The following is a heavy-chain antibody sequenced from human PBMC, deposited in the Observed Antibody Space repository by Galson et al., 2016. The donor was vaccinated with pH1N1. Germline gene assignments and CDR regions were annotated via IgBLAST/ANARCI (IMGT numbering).Heavy chain of an antibody. J-gene: IGHJ5*02. D-gene: IGHD5-24*01. CDR2: IIPIFGTA. CDR1: GGTFSSYA. Sequence: SCKASGGTFSSYAISWVRQAPGQGLEWMGRIIPIFGTANYAQKFQGRVTITADESTSTAYMELSSLRSEDTAVYYCAKTNRRDGYTLYNWFDPWGQGTLVTVSS. CDR3: AKTNRRDGYTLYNWFDP. V-gene: IGHV1-69*15.